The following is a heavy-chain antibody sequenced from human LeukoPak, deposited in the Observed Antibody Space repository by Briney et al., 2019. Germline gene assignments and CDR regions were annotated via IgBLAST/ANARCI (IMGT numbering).Heavy chain of an antibody. D-gene: IGHD6-6*01. Sequence: SVTVSFTASGGTFSNYAISWVRQAPGQGLEWMGGIIPIFGTANYAQKFQGRVTITADESTSTAYMELSSLRSEDTAVYYCARRRYSSSINSMDVWGQGTTVTVSS. CDR3: ARRRYSSSINSMDV. J-gene: IGHJ6*02. V-gene: IGHV1-69*13. CDR2: IIPIFGTA. CDR1: GGTFSNYA.